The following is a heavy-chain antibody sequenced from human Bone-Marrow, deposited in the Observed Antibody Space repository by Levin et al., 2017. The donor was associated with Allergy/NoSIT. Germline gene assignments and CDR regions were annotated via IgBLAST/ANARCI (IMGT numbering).Heavy chain of an antibody. CDR2: INHSGST. V-gene: IGHV4-34*01. CDR1: GESFSGYY. Sequence: SETLSLTCGVYGESFSGYYWSWIRQSPGKGLERIGEINHSGSTNYNPSLKSRVTMSVDTSKKQFSLKLTSLTAADTAAYYCATNIYDVLPGPYYALDVWGQGSTVTVSS. D-gene: IGHD3-9*01. CDR3: ATNIYDVLPGPYYALDV. J-gene: IGHJ6*02.